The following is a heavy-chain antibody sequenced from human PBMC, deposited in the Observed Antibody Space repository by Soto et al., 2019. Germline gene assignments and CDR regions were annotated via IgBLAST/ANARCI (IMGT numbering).Heavy chain of an antibody. CDR1: GFTFENYA. CDR2: ISGSGGTT. Sequence: GGSLRLSCVASGFTFENYAMSWVRQAPGKGLEWVSAISGSGGTTYYSDSVKGRFTISRDNSKNTVYLQMNDLRVEDAAEYFCAKDSWAIFGVPAGEYYAMDVWGQGTTVTAP. D-gene: IGHD3-3*01. V-gene: IGHV3-23*01. CDR3: AKDSWAIFGVPAGEYYAMDV. J-gene: IGHJ6*02.